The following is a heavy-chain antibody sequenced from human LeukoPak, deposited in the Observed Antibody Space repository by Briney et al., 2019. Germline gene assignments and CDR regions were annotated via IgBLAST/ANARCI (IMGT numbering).Heavy chain of an antibody. D-gene: IGHD3/OR15-3a*01. Sequence: QSGGSLRLSCAASGFTFSDYWMHWVRQAPGKGLVWVSHINNDGSNTTYADSVKGRLIVSRDNAKSTVNLQLNSLRVEDTAVYYCVREADWTGYTTPSVDVWGKGTTVTVSS. CDR3: VREADWTGYTTPSVDV. CDR2: INNDGSNT. V-gene: IGHV3-74*01. J-gene: IGHJ6*04. CDR1: GFTFSDYW.